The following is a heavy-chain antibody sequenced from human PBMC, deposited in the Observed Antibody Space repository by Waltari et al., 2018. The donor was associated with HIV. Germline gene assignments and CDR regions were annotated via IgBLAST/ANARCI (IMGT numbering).Heavy chain of an antibody. CDR1: GGSFSGYY. D-gene: IGHD3-16*01. V-gene: IGHV4-34*01. CDR2: INHSGST. CDR3: ARNGGGYYYYYGMDV. J-gene: IGHJ6*02. Sequence: QVQLQQWGAGLLKPSETLSLTCAVYGGSFSGYYWSWIRQPPGKGLEWIGEINHSGSTNYNPSLKSRVTISVDTSKNQFSLKLSSVTAADTAVYYCARNGGGYYYYYGMDVWGQGTTVTVSS.